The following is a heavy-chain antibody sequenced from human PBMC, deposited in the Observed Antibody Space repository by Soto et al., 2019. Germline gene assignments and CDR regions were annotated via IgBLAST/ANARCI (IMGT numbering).Heavy chain of an antibody. D-gene: IGHD2-15*01. CDR3: ARGLTGCSGGSCYTPTTYGMDV. V-gene: IGHV1-69*13. Sequence: SVEVSCKASGGTFSSYAISWVRQAPGQGLEWMGGIIPIFGTANYAQKFQGRVTITADESTSTAYMELSSLRSEDTAVYYCARGLTGCSGGSCYTPTTYGMDVWGQGTTVTVSS. J-gene: IGHJ6*02. CDR1: GGTFSSYA. CDR2: IIPIFGTA.